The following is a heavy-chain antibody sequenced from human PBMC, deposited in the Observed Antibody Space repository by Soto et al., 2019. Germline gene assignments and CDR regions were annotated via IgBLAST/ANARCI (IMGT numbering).Heavy chain of an antibody. V-gene: IGHV3-23*01. CDR2: ISGSGGST. CDR1: GFTFSSYA. CDR3: AKAPHYYYDNPRGYSDY. D-gene: IGHD3-22*01. Sequence: GGALRLSCAASGFTFSSYAMSWVRQAPGKGLEWVSAISGSGGSTYYADSVKGRFTISRDNSKNTLYLQMNSLRAEDTAVYYCAKAPHYYYDNPRGYSDYWGQGTLVTVSS. J-gene: IGHJ4*02.